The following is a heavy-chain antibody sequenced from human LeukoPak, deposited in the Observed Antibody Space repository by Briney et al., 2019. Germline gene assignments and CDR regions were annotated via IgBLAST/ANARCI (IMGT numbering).Heavy chain of an antibody. J-gene: IGHJ4*02. Sequence: GGSLRLSCAASGFTVSSNYMSWVRQAPGKGLEWVSVISPVGTTYSADSVKGRFTNSRDNSKNTLYLQMNSLRAEDTAVYYCARDPGGYYFDYWGQGTLVTVSS. V-gene: IGHV3-66*01. D-gene: IGHD3-22*01. CDR2: ISPVGTT. CDR1: GFTVSSNY. CDR3: ARDPGGYYFDY.